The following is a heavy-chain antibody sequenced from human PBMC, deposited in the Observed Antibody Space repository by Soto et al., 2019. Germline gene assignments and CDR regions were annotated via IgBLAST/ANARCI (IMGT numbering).Heavy chain of an antibody. V-gene: IGHV3-30*18. J-gene: IGHJ6*02. CDR1: GFTFSSYG. CDR3: AKTLHDIYDILTGAYYYYGMDV. D-gene: IGHD3-9*01. CDR2: ISYDGSNK. Sequence: GGSLRLSCAASGFTFSSYGMHWVRQAPGKGLEWVAVISYDGSNKYYADSVKGRFTISRDNSKNTLYLQMNSLRAEDTAVYYCAKTLHDIYDILTGAYYYYGMDVWGQGTTVTVSS.